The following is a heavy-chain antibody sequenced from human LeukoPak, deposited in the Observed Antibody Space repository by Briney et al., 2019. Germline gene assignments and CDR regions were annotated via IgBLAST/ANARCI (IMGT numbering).Heavy chain of an antibody. D-gene: IGHD7-27*01. Sequence: ASVKVSCKASGYTFTSYDFNWVRQATGQRPEWMGWMSPNSGDTGYAQKFQDRVTMTRNTSISTAYMELSSLRSDDTAVYYCTRGPPNWGYDYWGPGTLVTVSS. J-gene: IGHJ4*02. CDR2: MSPNSGDT. CDR3: TRGPPNWGYDY. CDR1: GYTFTSYD. V-gene: IGHV1-8*01.